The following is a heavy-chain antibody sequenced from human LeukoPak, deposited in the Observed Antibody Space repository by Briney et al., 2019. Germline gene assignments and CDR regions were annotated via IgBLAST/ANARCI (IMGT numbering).Heavy chain of an antibody. D-gene: IGHD3-10*01. Sequence: GGSLRLSCAASGFTFSSYGMHWVRQAPGKGLEWVAVISYDGSNKYYADSVKGRFTISRDNSKNTLYLQMNSLRAEDTAVYYCAKGPALLWFGESPGWFDPWGQGTLVTVSS. J-gene: IGHJ5*02. V-gene: IGHV3-30*18. CDR1: GFTFSSYG. CDR2: ISYDGSNK. CDR3: AKGPALLWFGESPGWFDP.